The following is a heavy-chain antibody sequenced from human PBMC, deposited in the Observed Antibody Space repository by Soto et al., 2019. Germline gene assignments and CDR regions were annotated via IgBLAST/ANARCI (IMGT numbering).Heavy chain of an antibody. J-gene: IGHJ6*02. CDR3: ARYLYSSSLYYYYGMDV. V-gene: IGHV5-51*01. D-gene: IGHD6-6*01. Sequence: GESLKISCKGSGYNFTSYWIGWVRQMPGKGLEWMGIIYPGDSDTRYSPSFQGQVTISADKSISTAYLQWSSLKASDTAMYYCARYLYSSSLYYYYGMDVWGQGTTVTVSS. CDR1: GYNFTSYW. CDR2: IYPGDSDT.